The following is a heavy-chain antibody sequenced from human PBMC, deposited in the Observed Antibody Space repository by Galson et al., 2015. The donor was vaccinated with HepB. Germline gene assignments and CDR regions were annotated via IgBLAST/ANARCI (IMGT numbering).Heavy chain of an antibody. Sequence: TLSLTCTVSGYSNSSGGFYWSWIRQRPGKGLEWLGYIPHTGGTYYNPSLGGRLKLSVDRWKNQFSLKLRSVTTADAAVYYWARTEEPTTLVDVGLLFDPCGQGTLVIVSS. CDR2: IPHTGGT. J-gene: IGHJ5*02. CDR3: ARTEEPTTLVDVGLLFDP. CDR1: GYSNSSGGFY. V-gene: IGHV4-31*03. D-gene: IGHD3-10*01.